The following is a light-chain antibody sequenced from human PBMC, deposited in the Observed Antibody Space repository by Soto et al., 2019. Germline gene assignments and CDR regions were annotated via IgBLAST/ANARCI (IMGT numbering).Light chain of an antibody. J-gene: IGKJ5*01. CDR1: QSVDSY. CDR3: QQYDKWFSIT. CDR2: DAS. V-gene: IGKV3-11*01. Sequence: EIVLTQSPATLSLSPGERATLSCRASQSVDSYLAWYQQKVGQAPRLLIYDASNRATGIPARFSGSGSGTEFTLTISRLEPEDFAVYYCQQYDKWFSITFGQGTRLEIK.